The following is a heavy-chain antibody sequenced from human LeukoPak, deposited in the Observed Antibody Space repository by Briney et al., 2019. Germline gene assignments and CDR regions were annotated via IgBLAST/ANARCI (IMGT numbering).Heavy chain of an antibody. V-gene: IGHV2-5*01. CDR1: SGSISSYYW. CDR2: IYWNDDK. CDR3: AHRTLYYSTALGTSDF. Sequence: TLSLTCTVASGSISSYYWSWIRQPPGKALEWLSLIYWNDDKRYSPSLKSRLTITKDTSKNQVVLTMTNMDPVDTATYYCAHRTLYYSTALGTSDFWGQGILVTVSS. D-gene: IGHD3-10*01. J-gene: IGHJ4*02.